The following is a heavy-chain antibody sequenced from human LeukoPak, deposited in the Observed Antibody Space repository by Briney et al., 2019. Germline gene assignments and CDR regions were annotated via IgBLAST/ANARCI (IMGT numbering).Heavy chain of an antibody. CDR2: ISGSGGST. D-gene: IGHD3-3*01. CDR3: ARARPLDPYYDFWSGYYTPIGYFDY. J-gene: IGHJ4*02. CDR1: GFTFSSYA. V-gene: IGHV3-23*01. Sequence: PGGSLRLSCAASGFTFSSYAMSWVRQAPGKGLEWVSAISGSGGSTYYADSVKGRFTISRDNSKNTLYLQMNSLRAEDTAVYYCARARPLDPYYDFWSGYYTPIGYFDYWGQGTLVTVSS.